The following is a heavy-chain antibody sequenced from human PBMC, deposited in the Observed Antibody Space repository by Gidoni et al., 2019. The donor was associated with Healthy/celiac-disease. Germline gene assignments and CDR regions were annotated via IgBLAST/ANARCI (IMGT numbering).Heavy chain of an antibody. J-gene: IGHJ6*03. CDR1: GFTFSSYS. Sequence: EVQLVESGGGLVNPGGSLRLSCAASGFTFSSYSMNWVRQAPGKGLEWVSSISSSSSYIYYADSVKGRFTISRDNAKNSLYLQMNSLRAEDTAVYYCARAEGSGSYSVYYYYYMDVWGKGTTVTVSS. CDR3: ARAEGSGSYSVYYYYYMDV. V-gene: IGHV3-21*01. CDR2: ISSSSSYI. D-gene: IGHD3-10*01.